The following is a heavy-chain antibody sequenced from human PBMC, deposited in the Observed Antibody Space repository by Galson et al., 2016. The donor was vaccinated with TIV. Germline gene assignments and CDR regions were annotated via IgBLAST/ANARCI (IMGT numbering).Heavy chain of an antibody. D-gene: IGHD2-21*02. J-gene: IGHJ4*02. V-gene: IGHV3-23*01. CDR2: IVGTGGTT. Sequence: GSLRLSCAASGFTFSTYAMNWVRQAPGKELEWVSGIVGTGGTTYYADSVKGRFTISRDNSENTLYLQMNSLRAEDTALYYCAREVACGGACYYFDNWGQGTLVTVSS. CDR1: GFTFSTYA. CDR3: AREVACGGACYYFDN.